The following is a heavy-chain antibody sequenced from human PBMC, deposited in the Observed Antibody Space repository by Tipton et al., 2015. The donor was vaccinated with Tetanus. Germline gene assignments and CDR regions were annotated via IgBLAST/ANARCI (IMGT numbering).Heavy chain of an antibody. D-gene: IGHD3-10*01. Sequence: TLSLTCTVSSGSISSSSYYWGWIRQPPGKGLEWIGSIYYSGSTYYNPSLKSRVPISVDTSETQFSLRRSSVTAADTAVYYCARHRSSGWDFTRWGQGTLVTVFS. CDR1: SGSISSSSYY. J-gene: IGHJ1*01. CDR3: ARHRSSGWDFTR. CDR2: IYYSGST. V-gene: IGHV4-39*01.